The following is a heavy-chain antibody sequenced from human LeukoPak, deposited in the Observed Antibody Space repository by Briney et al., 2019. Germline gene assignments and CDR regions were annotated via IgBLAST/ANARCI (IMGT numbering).Heavy chain of an antibody. Sequence: GASVKVSCKASGYTFTSYDINWVRPATGQGLEWMGWMNPNSGNTGYAQKFQGRVIMNRDTSISTAYVELSSLRSEDTAVYYCARVVKRGTYYYGSGSYFRFDPWGQGTLVTVSS. V-gene: IGHV1-8*01. D-gene: IGHD3-10*01. CDR2: MNPNSGNT. CDR3: ARVVKRGTYYYGSGSYFRFDP. J-gene: IGHJ5*01. CDR1: GYTFTSYD.